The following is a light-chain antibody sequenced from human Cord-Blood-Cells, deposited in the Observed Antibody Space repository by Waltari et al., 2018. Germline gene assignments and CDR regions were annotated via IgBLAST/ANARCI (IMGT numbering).Light chain of an antibody. CDR3: QQYGSPPLYS. V-gene: IGKV3-20*01. J-gene: IGKJ2*03. Sequence: EIVLTQSPGTLSSPPGESATPSSRASQSVSSSYLAWYQQKPGQAPRLLIYGASSRATGIPDRFSGSGSGTDFTLTISRLEPEDFAVYYCQQYGSPPLYSFGQGTKLEIK. CDR1: QSVSSSY. CDR2: GAS.